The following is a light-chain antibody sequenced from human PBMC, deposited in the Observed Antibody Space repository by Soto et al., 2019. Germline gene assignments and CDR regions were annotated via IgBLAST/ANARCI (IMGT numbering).Light chain of an antibody. V-gene: IGKV1-12*01. CDR3: QQYNKWPIT. CDR2: SSS. J-gene: IGKJ5*01. CDR1: QGISTW. Sequence: DIQMTHSPSFVSASVGDRVTIAFRASQGISTWVVWYQQKPGAAPKLLIHSSSNLQSGVPSRFSGSGSGTDFTLTITSLQSEDFAVYYCQQYNKWPITFGQGTRLEIK.